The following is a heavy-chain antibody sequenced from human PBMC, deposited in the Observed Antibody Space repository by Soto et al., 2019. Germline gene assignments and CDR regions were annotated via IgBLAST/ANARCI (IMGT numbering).Heavy chain of an antibody. J-gene: IGHJ5*01. V-gene: IGHV3-20*04. CDR2: ITWSGGST. CDR1: GFTFDDYG. Sequence: EVQLVESGGGVVRPGGSLRLSCAASGFTFDDYGMSWVRQAPGKGLEWVSYITWSGGSTGYADSVKGRFTTSRDNARNSLYLQVNSLRAEDTALYYWARDGRSGDYDSWGQGTLVSVS. D-gene: IGHD4-17*01. CDR3: ARDGRSGDYDS.